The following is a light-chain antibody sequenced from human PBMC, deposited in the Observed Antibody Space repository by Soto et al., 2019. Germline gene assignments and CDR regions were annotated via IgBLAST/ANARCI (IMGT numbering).Light chain of an antibody. CDR2: RVS. CDR3: LQGTHWPPT. Sequence: DVVMTQSPLSLPVALGQPASISCRSSQSLVYSDGNAYLTWVQQSPGQSPRRLIYRVSNRDSGVPDRFSGSSSGTHFTLKLSRVEAGDVGVYYCLQGTHWPPTFGRGTKVEIK. J-gene: IGKJ1*01. CDR1: QSLVYSDGNAY. V-gene: IGKV2-30*01.